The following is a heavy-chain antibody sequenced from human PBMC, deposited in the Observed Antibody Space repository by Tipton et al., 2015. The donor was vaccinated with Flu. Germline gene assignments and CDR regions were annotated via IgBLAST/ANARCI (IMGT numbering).Heavy chain of an antibody. CDR2: INPNSGGT. D-gene: IGHD1-26*01. V-gene: IGHV1-2*02. CDR3: AALPGGSYTYYFDY. J-gene: IGHJ4*02. Sequence: QLVQSGAEVKKPGASVKFSCKASGYTFTGYYMHWVRQAPGQGLEWMGWINPNSGGTNYAQKFQGRVTMTRDTSISTAYMELSRLRSDDTAVYYCAALPGGSYTYYFDYWGQGTLVTVSS. CDR1: GYTFTGYY.